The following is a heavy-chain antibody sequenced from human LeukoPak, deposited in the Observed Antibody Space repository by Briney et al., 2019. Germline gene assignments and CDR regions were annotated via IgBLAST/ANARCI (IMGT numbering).Heavy chain of an antibody. CDR1: GFSLRSYA. V-gene: IGHV3-64*02. CDR2: MSHDGGTT. D-gene: IGHD6-19*01. CDR3: TRDSGPLYFGF. J-gene: IGHJ4*02. Sequence: GGSLRLSCAASGFSLRSYAIHWVRQAPGKGLEYVSAMSHDGGTTYYADSVKGRFTVSRHNSRNMVYLQMGGLRAEDMAVYYCTRDSGPLYFGFWGQGTQVTVSS.